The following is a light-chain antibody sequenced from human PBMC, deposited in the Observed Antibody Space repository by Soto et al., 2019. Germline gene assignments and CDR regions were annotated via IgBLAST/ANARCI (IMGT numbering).Light chain of an antibody. V-gene: IGKV1-9*01. CDR1: QGITNY. Sequence: IKLPQSPTSLSASVGDRFTITCRAVQGITNYLAWYQQKPGKAPKLLIYSAYTLQSGVPSRFSGSGSGTDFTLTISSLQPEDFATYYCQQLKSYPITFGQGARLEIK. CDR3: QQLKSYPIT. J-gene: IGKJ5*01. CDR2: SAY.